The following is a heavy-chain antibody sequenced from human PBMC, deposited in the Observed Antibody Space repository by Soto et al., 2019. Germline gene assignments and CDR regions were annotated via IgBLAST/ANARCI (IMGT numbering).Heavy chain of an antibody. J-gene: IGHJ4*02. CDR1: GFTLSSYA. CDR2: ISGSGGST. Sequence: PGGSMRLSCAASGFTLSSYAMSWVRQPQGKGLEWVSAISGSGGSTYYADSVKGRFTISRDNSKNTLYLQMNSLRAEDTAVYYCAKDLTDYYDSSGPLDYWGQGTLVTVSS. CDR3: AKDLTDYYDSSGPLDY. D-gene: IGHD3-22*01. V-gene: IGHV3-23*01.